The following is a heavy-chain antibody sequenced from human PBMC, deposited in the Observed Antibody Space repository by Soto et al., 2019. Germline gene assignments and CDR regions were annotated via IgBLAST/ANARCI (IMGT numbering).Heavy chain of an antibody. CDR1: GGSISSYY. Sequence: SETLSLTCTVSGGSISSYYWSWIRQPPGKGLEWIGYIYYSGSTNYNPSLKSRVTISVDTSKNQFSLKLSSVTAADTAVYYCARRGGEIVVVTHGRYYYYGMDVWGQGTTVTVSS. V-gene: IGHV4-59*01. CDR2: IYYSGST. J-gene: IGHJ6*02. CDR3: ARRGGEIVVVTHGRYYYYGMDV. D-gene: IGHD3-22*01.